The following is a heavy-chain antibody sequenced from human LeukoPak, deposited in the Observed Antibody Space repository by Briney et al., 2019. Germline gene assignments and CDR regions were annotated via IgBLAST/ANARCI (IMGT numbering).Heavy chain of an antibody. Sequence: SETLSLTCNISGGSVSRYYWSWIRQPPGKGLEWIGYVYFTGNTNYNPSLKSRLAISVDTSKNLLSLTLSSVTAADTAVYFCASLSVRLLTLDVWGQGTTVTVSS. CDR2: VYFTGNT. V-gene: IGHV4-59*02. J-gene: IGHJ6*02. CDR3: ASLSVRLLTLDV. CDR1: GGSVSRYY. D-gene: IGHD2/OR15-2a*01.